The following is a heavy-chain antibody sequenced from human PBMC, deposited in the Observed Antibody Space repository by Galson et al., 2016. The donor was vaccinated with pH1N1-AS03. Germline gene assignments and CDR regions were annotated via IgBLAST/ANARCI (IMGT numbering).Heavy chain of an antibody. CDR3: ARDGGGIIDDALDT. J-gene: IGHJ3*02. CDR2: ITPKDDDT. Sequence: SVKVSCKASGYNFRDYYIHWVRQAPGQGLEWMGWITPKDDDTNYAPKFQGRVTMTWDLSTSSAYLELKRLTSDDTAVYFCARDGGGIIDDALDTWGQGTLVTVSS. V-gene: IGHV1-2*02. D-gene: IGHD2-21*01. CDR1: GYNFRDYY.